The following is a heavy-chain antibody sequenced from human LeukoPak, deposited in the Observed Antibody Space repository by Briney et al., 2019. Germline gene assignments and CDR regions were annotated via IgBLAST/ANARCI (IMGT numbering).Heavy chain of an antibody. D-gene: IGHD3-3*01. CDR1: GYTFTTYY. J-gene: IGHJ4*02. CDR3: ARDWNNENAYYDIWSGYPDY. CDR2: INPSGGTT. Sequence: ASVKVSCKASGYTFTTYYIHWVRQAPGQGLEWMGIINPSGGTTKYAQKYQGRVSMTRDMSTSTVYMELNGLRSEDTAVYYCARDWNNENAYYDIWSGYPDYWGQGTLVTVSS. V-gene: IGHV1-46*01.